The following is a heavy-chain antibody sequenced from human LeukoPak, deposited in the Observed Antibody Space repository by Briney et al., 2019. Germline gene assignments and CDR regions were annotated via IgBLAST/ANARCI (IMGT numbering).Heavy chain of an antibody. CDR1: GFTFSSYS. V-gene: IGHV3-21*01. J-gene: IGHJ5*02. CDR3: ARVRTVTTSWFDP. CDR2: VSSSSSYI. Sequence: PGGSLRLSCAASGFTFSSYSMNWVRQAPGKGLEWVSSVSSSSSYIYYADSVKGRFTISRDNAKNSLYLQMNSLRAEDTAVYFCARVRTVTTSWFDPWGQGTLVTVSS. D-gene: IGHD4-17*01.